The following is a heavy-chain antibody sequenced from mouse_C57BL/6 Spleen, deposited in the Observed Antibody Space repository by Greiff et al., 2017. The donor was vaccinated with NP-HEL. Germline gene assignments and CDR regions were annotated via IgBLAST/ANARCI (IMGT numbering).Heavy chain of an antibody. V-gene: IGHV8-12*01. CDR1: GFSLSTSGMG. J-gene: IGHJ4*01. D-gene: IGHD2-4*01. CDR2: IYWDDDK. CDR3: ARRNYDYFYAMDY. Sequence: QVTLKVSGPGILQSSQTLSLPCSFSGFSLSTSGMGVSWIRQPSGKGLEWLAHIYWDDDKRYNPSLKSRLTTSKDTSRNQVFLKITSVDTADTDTYYCARRNYDYFYAMDYWGQGTSVTVSS.